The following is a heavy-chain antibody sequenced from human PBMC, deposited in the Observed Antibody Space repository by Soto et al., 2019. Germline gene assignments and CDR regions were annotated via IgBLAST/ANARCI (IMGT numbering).Heavy chain of an antibody. V-gene: IGHV3-74*01. CDR3: ASGGYGNNPQFDD. CDR1: GFAFSSYW. Sequence: GVSLSLSCSASGFAFSSYWMHWLRPVPGKGLVWVSRINSDGSITNYADSVKGRFTISRDNAKNTLYLQMSSLRAEDTAVYYCASGGYGNNPQFDDWGQGTLVTFSS. CDR2: INSDGSIT. D-gene: IGHD3-16*01. J-gene: IGHJ4*02.